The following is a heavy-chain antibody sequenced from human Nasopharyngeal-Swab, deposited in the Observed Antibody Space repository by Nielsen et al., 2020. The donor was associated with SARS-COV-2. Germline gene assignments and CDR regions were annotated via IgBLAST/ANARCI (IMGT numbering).Heavy chain of an antibody. Sequence: GGSLRLSCAASGFTFSSHSMNWVRQAPGKGLEWVSSISSSSTYIYYADSVKGRFTISRDNAKNSLYLQMNSLRPEDTALYYCAKDMGNYYGSTRMDVWGQGTTVTVSS. CDR3: AKDMGNYYGSTRMDV. CDR1: GFTFSSHS. CDR2: ISSSSTYI. V-gene: IGHV3-21*04. J-gene: IGHJ6*02. D-gene: IGHD3-10*01.